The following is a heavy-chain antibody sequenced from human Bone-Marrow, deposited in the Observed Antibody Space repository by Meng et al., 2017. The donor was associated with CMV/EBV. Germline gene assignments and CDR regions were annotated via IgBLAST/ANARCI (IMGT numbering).Heavy chain of an antibody. D-gene: IGHD2-21*01. CDR1: GDPFRPYA. CDR2: VMPIFGTQ. V-gene: IGHV1-69*05. J-gene: IGHJ4*02. CDR3: ATAASHCGTDCYFLDY. Sequence: SVKVSCKSSGDPFRPYAVSWLRQAPGQGLEWMGGVMPIFGTQHYAQKFKGRVSISTDESTSTAYLYMSGLRSDDTAVHYCATAASHCGTDCYFLDYWGPGTLVTVSS.